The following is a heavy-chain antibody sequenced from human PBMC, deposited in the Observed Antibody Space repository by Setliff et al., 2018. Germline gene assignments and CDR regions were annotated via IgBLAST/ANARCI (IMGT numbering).Heavy chain of an antibody. D-gene: IGHD3-3*01. J-gene: IGHJ6*03. CDR1: GFTFSRYD. Sequence: GESLKISCAASGFTFSRYDIHWVRQVTGKGLEWVSGTAAAGDTYYADSVKGRFTISRENAKNSFYLQMNSPTAGDTAVYYCARSSVVGGYSTTYYFDYMDVWGKGTTVTVSS. V-gene: IGHV3-13*04. CDR3: ARSSVVGGYSTTYYFDYMDV. CDR2: TAAAGDT.